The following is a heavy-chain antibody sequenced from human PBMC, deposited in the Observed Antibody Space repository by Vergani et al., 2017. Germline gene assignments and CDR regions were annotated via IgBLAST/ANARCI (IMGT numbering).Heavy chain of an antibody. CDR2: LSTTGGA. V-gene: IGHV4-59*02. Sequence: QAQLQESGPGLVKPSETLSLTCHVFGVSVTDYNCNWIRPAPGKGLGWIGSLSTTGGATHASHNPSLKSRVSISVDTSKSQFSLRLTSVTAAESAIYYWAGDTHSWQRADRWGQGLLVSVSS. CDR1: GVSVTDYN. CDR3: AGDTHSWQRADR. D-gene: IGHD6-13*01. J-gene: IGHJ5*02.